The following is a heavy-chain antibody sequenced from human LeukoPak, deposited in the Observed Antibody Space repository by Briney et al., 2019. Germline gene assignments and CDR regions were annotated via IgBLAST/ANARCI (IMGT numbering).Heavy chain of an antibody. CDR1: GFNFTSYW. CDR2: IYPGDSDT. V-gene: IGHV5-51*01. Sequence: GESLKISCKGSGFNFTSYWIGWVRQMPGKGLEWMGIIYPGDSDTRYSPSFQGQVTISADKFISTAYLQWNSLTASDTAMYYCARLGRVVAATRSWFDPWGQGTLVTVSS. J-gene: IGHJ5*02. D-gene: IGHD2-15*01. CDR3: ARLGRVVAATRSWFDP.